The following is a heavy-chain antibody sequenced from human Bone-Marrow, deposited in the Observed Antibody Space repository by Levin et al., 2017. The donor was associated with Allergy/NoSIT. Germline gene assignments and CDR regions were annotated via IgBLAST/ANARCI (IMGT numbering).Heavy chain of an antibody. J-gene: IGHJ3*01. D-gene: IGHD2-2*01. CDR2: INPKSGAT. CDR1: GYIFAGYY. CDR3: ATRGDALNDAFDV. Sequence: GESLKISCRTSGYIFAGYYLHWVRQAPGQGLEWVGWINPKSGATEFAQKFQGRVTVTSDTSINTAYMDLSTLRSDDTAVYYCATRGDALNDAFDVWGQGTMITVSS. V-gene: IGHV1-2*02.